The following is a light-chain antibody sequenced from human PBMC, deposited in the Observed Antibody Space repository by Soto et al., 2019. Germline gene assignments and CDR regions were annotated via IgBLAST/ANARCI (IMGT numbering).Light chain of an antibody. V-gene: IGKV1-5*03. CDR3: LQYKNSPIT. CDR2: KAS. CDR1: QTISSW. Sequence: DIQMTQSPSTLAGSVGGRVTITCRASQTISSWLAWYQQKPGKAPKLLIYKASTLKSGVPSRFSGSGSGTDFTLTISSLQPEDFATYYCLQYKNSPITFGQGTRLEIK. J-gene: IGKJ5*01.